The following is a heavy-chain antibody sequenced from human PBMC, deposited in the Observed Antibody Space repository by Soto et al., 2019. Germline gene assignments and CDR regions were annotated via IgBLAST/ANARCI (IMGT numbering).Heavy chain of an antibody. CDR1: GFSFSSNS. Sequence: AGGSLRLSCKASGFSFSSNSMGWLRQAPGKGLDWVSSISDSADRIYYADSVKGRFTISRDNAKNSLYLQMNSLRAEDTAVYYCARDPDSSGWYNWFDPWGQGTLVTVSS. V-gene: IGHV3-23*01. CDR2: ISDSADRI. D-gene: IGHD6-19*01. CDR3: ARDPDSSGWYNWFDP. J-gene: IGHJ5*02.